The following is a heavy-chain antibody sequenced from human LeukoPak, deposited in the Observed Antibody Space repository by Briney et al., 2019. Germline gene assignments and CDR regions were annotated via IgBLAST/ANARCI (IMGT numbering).Heavy chain of an antibody. V-gene: IGHV1-3*01. CDR2: INAGNGNT. CDR3: ARELYSSSQSNAFDI. D-gene: IGHD6-13*01. CDR1: GYTFTSYA. J-gene: IGHJ3*02. Sequence: ASVKVSCKASGYTFTSYAMHWVRQAPGQRLEWMGWINAGNGNTKYSQKFQGRVTITRDTSTSTVYMELSSLRSEDTAVYYCARELYSSSQSNAFDIWGQGTMVTVSS.